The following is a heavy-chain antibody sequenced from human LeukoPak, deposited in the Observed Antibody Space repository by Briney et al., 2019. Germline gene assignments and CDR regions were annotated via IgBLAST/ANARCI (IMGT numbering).Heavy chain of an antibody. D-gene: IGHD3-3*01. J-gene: IGHJ4*02. CDR2: ISSSSSYI. Sequence: GGSLRLSCAASGFTFSSYSMNWVRQAPGKGLEWVSSISSSSSYIDYADSVKGRFTISRDNSKNTLYLQMNSLRAEDTAVYYCAKHQHYDFWSGYYLLVYWGQGTLVTVSS. V-gene: IGHV3-21*04. CDR1: GFTFSSYS. CDR3: AKHQHYDFWSGYYLLVY.